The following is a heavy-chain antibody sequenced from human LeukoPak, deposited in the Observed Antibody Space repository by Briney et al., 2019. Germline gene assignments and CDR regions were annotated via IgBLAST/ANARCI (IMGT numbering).Heavy chain of an antibody. CDR2: VDISGST. J-gene: IGHJ4*02. D-gene: IGHD3-10*01. V-gene: IGHV4-61*02. Sequence: SQTLSLTCTVSGDSISSGTYYWSWLRQPAGKGLEWIGRVDISGSTTYNPSLKSRVTISLDTSKNQFSLKLSSVTAADTAVYYCARDSFHIWFGELNYFDYWGQGTLVTVSS. CDR3: ARDSFHIWFGELNYFDY. CDR1: GDSISSGTYY.